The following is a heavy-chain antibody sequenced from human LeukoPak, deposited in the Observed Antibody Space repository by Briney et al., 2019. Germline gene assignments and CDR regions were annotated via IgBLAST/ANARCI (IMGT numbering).Heavy chain of an antibody. V-gene: IGHV4-59*01. CDR1: GGSISSYY. Sequence: KPSEILSLTCTVSGGSISSYYWSWIRQPPGKGLEWIGYIYYSGITNYNPSLKSRVTISVDTSKNQFSLKLSSVTAADTAVYYCARDPTVAGTRRDDAFDIWGQGTMGTVSS. D-gene: IGHD6-19*01. J-gene: IGHJ3*02. CDR3: ARDPTVAGTRRDDAFDI. CDR2: IYYSGIT.